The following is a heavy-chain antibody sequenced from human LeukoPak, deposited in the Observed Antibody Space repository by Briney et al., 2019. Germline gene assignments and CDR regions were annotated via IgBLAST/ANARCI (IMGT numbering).Heavy chain of an antibody. D-gene: IGHD4-17*01. CDR2: SYYSGST. Sequence: PSETLSLTCTVSSGSISSSSYYWGRIRQPPGKGLEWIGGSYYSGSTYYNPSLKSRVTISVDTSKNQFSLKLSSVTAADTAVYFCARLVTINTVTTARYWYFDLWGRGTLVTVSS. CDR3: ARLVTINTVTTARYWYFDL. CDR1: SGSISSSSYY. J-gene: IGHJ2*01. V-gene: IGHV4-39*01.